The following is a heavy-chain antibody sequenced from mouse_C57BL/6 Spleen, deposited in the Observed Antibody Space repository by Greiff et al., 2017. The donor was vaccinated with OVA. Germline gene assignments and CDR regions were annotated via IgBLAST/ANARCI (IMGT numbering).Heavy chain of an antibody. CDR1: GYTFSDYG. D-gene: IGHD2-3*01. V-gene: IGHV5-17*01. CDR3: ARREYDNYYAMDY. Sequence: EVKLVEPGGGLVMPGGSLKLSCAASGYTFSDYGMHWVRQAPEKGLEWVAYISSGSSTIYYADTVKGRYTISRDNATNTPFLQMTSLRSEDTAMSYCARREYDNYYAMDYWGQGTSVTVSS. J-gene: IGHJ4*01. CDR2: ISSGSSTI.